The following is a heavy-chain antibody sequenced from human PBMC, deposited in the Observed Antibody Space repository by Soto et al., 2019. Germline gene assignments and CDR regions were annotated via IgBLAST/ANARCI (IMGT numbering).Heavy chain of an antibody. CDR3: ARDRSSYGMDV. CDR2: IYYSGST. CDR1: GGSISSGGYY. D-gene: IGHD3-16*02. Sequence: PSETLSLTCTVSGGSISSGGYYWSWIRQHPGKGLEWIGYIYYSGSTYYNPSLKSRVTISVDTSKNQFSLKLSSLTAADTAVYYCARDRSSYGMDVWGQGTTVTVSS. V-gene: IGHV4-31*03. J-gene: IGHJ6*02.